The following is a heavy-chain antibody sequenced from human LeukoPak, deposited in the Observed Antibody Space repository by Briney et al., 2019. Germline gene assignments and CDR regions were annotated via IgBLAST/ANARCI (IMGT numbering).Heavy chain of an antibody. J-gene: IGHJ3*02. D-gene: IGHD3-10*01. V-gene: IGHV3-48*01. CDR1: GFTFSTYS. Sequence: GGSLRLSCAASGFTFSTYSMNWVRQAPGKGLEWVSYISSSSSTIHYADSVKGRFTISRDNAKNSLYLQMNSLRAEDTAVYYCARGKDTTWEHSSGAFDIWGQGRMVTVSS. CDR2: ISSSSSTI. CDR3: ARGKDTTWEHSSGAFDI.